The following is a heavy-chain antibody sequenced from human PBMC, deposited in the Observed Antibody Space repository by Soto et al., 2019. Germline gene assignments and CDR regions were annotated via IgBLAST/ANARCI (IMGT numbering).Heavy chain of an antibody. CDR2: ISGSGGST. CDR3: AKDNWYSSSWYVAFDI. Sequence: EVQLLESGGGLVQPGGSLRLSCAASGFTFSSYAMSWVRQAPGKGLEWVSAISGSGGSTYYADSVKGRFTISRDNSKNTLYLQMNSLRAEDTAVYYCAKDNWYSSSWYVAFDIRGQGTMVTVSS. D-gene: IGHD6-13*01. CDR1: GFTFSSYA. J-gene: IGHJ3*02. V-gene: IGHV3-23*01.